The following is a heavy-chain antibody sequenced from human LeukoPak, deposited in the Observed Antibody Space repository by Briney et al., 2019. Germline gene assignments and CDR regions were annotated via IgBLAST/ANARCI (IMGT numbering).Heavy chain of an antibody. V-gene: IGHV1-2*02. J-gene: IGHJ4*02. CDR3: ARRYSSGWYPDGRYYFDY. CDR2: INPNSGGT. Sequence: ASVKVSCKASGYTFTGYYMHWVRQAPGQGLEWMGWINPNSGGTNYAQKFQSRVTMTRDTSISTAYMERSRLRSDDTAVYYCARRYSSGWYPDGRYYFDYWGQGTLVTVSS. D-gene: IGHD6-19*01. CDR1: GYTFTGYY.